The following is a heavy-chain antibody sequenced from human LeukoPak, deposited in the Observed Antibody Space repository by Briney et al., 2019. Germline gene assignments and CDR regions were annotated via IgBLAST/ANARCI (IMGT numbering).Heavy chain of an antibody. V-gene: IGHV3-21*01. CDR1: VFTFSSYS. Sequence: VGSLRLSCAASVFTFSSYSMNWVRQAPGKGLEWVSSISSSSSYIYYADSVKGRFTISRDNAKNSLYLQMNSLRAEDTAVYDCASSPDHFDYRGQGTLVTVSS. D-gene: IGHD1-14*01. J-gene: IGHJ4*02. CDR2: ISSSSSYI. CDR3: ASSPDHFDY.